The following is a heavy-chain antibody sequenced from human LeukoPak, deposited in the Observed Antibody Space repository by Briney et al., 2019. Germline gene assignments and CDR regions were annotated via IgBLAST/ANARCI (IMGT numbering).Heavy chain of an antibody. CDR2: INPNSGGT. V-gene: IGHV1-2*06. CDR3: ARGLNYYDGSGIDY. CDR1: GYTFTGDY. J-gene: IGHJ4*02. Sequence: ASVKVCCKASGYTFTGDYMHRVRQAPGQGLKCMGRINPNSGGTNYAQKFQGRVTMTRDTSISTAYMELSRPRSDDTAVYYCARGLNYYDGSGIDYWGQGTLVTVSS. D-gene: IGHD3-22*01.